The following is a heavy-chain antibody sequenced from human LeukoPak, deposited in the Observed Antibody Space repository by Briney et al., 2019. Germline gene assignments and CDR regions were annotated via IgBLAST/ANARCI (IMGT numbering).Heavy chain of an antibody. J-gene: IGHJ4*02. CDR3: AKDERNWNYNLASQTYD. V-gene: IGHV4-39*07. Sequence: SETLSLTCTVSGGSISSVKDYWAWIRQPPGKGLEWIASGDYSGGTYYNPSLESRVAISADMSKNQISLKLSSVTAADTAVYYCAKDERNWNYNLASQTYDWGQGTLVTVSS. CDR2: GDYSGGT. CDR1: GGSISSVKDY. D-gene: IGHD1-7*01.